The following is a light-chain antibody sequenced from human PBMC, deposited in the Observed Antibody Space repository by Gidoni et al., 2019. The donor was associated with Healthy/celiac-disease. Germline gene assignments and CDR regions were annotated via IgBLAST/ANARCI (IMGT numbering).Light chain of an antibody. Sequence: IQLTQSPSFLSASVGDRVTITCRASQGISTYLAWYQQKPGKAPKLLIYAASTLQSGVPSRFSGSGSGTEFTLTISSLQPEDFATYYCQQLNSYHSITFGQGTRLEIK. J-gene: IGKJ5*01. CDR2: AAS. CDR1: QGISTY. V-gene: IGKV1-9*01. CDR3: QQLNSYHSIT.